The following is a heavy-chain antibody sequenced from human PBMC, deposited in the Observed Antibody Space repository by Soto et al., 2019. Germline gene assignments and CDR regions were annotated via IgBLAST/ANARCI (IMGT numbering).Heavy chain of an antibody. CDR2: INHSGST. V-gene: IGHV4-34*01. Sequence: QVQLQQWGAGLLKPSETLSLTCAVYGGSFSGYYCSWILQPPGKGLEWIGEINHSGSTNYNPSLKSRVTISVDTSKHQFSLKLSSVTAADTAVYYCARDRSGWRMLSYWGQGTLVTVAS. CDR1: GGSFSGYY. J-gene: IGHJ4*02. CDR3: ARDRSGWRMLSY. D-gene: IGHD6-19*01.